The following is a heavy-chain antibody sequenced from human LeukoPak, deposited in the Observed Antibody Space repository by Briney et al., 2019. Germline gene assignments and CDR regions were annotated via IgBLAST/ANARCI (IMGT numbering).Heavy chain of an antibody. CDR1: GFTFSRYW. J-gene: IGHJ4*02. Sequence: AGGSLRLSCEDSGFTFSRYWMHWVRQAPGKGLVWVSRINSDGSSTSYADSVKGRFTISRDNAKNTLYLQMNSLRAEDTAVYYCARDQGWDLYGIAVAGTAVDYWGQGTLVTVSS. CDR2: INSDGSST. D-gene: IGHD6-19*01. V-gene: IGHV3-74*01. CDR3: ARDQGWDLYGIAVAGTAVDY.